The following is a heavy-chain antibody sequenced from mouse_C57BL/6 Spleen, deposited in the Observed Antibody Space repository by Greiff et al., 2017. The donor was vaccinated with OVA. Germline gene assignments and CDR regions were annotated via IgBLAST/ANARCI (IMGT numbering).Heavy chain of an antibody. Sequence: QVQLQQSGAELVKPGASVKLSCKASGYTFTEYTIHWVKQRSGQGLEWIGWFYPGSGSIKYNEKFKDKATLTADKSSSTVYMELSRLTSEDSAVYFCARHEVYYYGSSQYYFDYWGQGTTLTVSS. D-gene: IGHD1-1*01. CDR3: ARHEVYYYGSSQYYFDY. J-gene: IGHJ2*01. CDR2: FYPGSGSI. V-gene: IGHV1-62-2*01. CDR1: GYTFTEYT.